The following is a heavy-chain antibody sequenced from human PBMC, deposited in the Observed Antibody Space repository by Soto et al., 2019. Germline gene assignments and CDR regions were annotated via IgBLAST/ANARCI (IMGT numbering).Heavy chain of an antibody. D-gene: IGHD5-18*01. J-gene: IGHJ4*02. Sequence: QVHLVQSGAEVKKPGASLKVSCKSSGYTFTSYGIVWVRQAPGQGLEWMGWISTYNVDTKYAQKFKGRVTMSTDTSTTTAYMERTSLTSDDTAMYYCAGGGFAYGYLDFWGQGTLATVSS. CDR3: AGGGFAYGYLDF. CDR1: GYTFTSYG. V-gene: IGHV1-18*01. CDR2: ISTYNVDT.